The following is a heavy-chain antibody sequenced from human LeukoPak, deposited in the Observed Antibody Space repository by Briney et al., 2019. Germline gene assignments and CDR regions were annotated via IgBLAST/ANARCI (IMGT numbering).Heavy chain of an antibody. D-gene: IGHD3-22*01. CDR2: MNPNSGNT. Sequence: GASVKVSCKASGYTFTGYYMHWVRQAPGQGLEWMGWMNPNSGNTGYAQKFQGRVTMTRNTSISTAYMELSSLRSEDTAVYYCARGRPSLYYYDSSGYYSDYWGQGTLVTVSS. CDR1: GYTFTGYY. CDR3: ARGRPSLYYYDSSGYYSDY. J-gene: IGHJ4*02. V-gene: IGHV1-8*02.